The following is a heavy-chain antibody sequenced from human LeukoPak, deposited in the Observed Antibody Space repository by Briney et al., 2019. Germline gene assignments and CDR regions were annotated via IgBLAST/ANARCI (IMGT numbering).Heavy chain of an antibody. V-gene: IGHV4-39*07. CDR2: IYYSGST. J-gene: IGHJ6*03. Sequence: SETLSLTCTVSGGSISSSSYYWGWIRQPPGKGLEWIGSIYYSGSTYYNPSLKSRVTISVDTSKNQFSLKLSSVTAADTAVYYCARNNALGYYYYMDVWGKGTTVTVSS. CDR3: ARNNALGYYYYMDV. CDR1: GGSISSSSYY. D-gene: IGHD1/OR15-1a*01.